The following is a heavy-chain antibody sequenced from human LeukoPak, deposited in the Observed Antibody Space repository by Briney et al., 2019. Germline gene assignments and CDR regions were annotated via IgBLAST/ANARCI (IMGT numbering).Heavy chain of an antibody. J-gene: IGHJ4*02. CDR3: AKDGVNWKKQYYFDY. Sequence: PGGSLRLSCAASGFIFSSYAMSWVRQAPGKGLEWVSAISGSGGSTYYADSVKGRFTISRDNSKNTLYLQMNSLGAEETAVYYCAKDGVNWKKQYYFDYWGQGTLVTVPS. V-gene: IGHV3-23*01. CDR1: GFIFSSYA. CDR2: ISGSGGST. D-gene: IGHD1-20*01.